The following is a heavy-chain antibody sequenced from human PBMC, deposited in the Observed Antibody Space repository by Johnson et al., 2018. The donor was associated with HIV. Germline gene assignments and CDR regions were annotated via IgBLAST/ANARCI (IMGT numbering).Heavy chain of an antibody. Sequence: EKLLESGGGLVQPGGSLRLSCAASGFTFSSYAMHWVRQAPGKGLEYVSAISSNGGSTYYANSVKGRFTISRDNSKNTLYLQMGSLRAEDMAVYYCARARGDLWSGNPAFDIWGQGTMVTVSS. CDR2: ISSNGGST. D-gene: IGHD3-3*01. J-gene: IGHJ3*02. V-gene: IGHV3-64*01. CDR3: ARARGDLWSGNPAFDI. CDR1: GFTFSSYA.